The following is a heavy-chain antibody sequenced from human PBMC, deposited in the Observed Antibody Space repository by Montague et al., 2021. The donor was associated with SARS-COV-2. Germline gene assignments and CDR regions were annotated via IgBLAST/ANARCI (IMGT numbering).Heavy chain of an antibody. CDR3: ARVRYYGSGTSLGMDV. Sequence: SETLSLTCTVYGGSFSGNYWRWIRQPPGKGLEWIGEINHSGRTKYNPSLKSRVTISVDTSKNQFSLKLSSVTAADTAVYYCARVRYYGSGTSLGMDVWGQGTTVTVSS. J-gene: IGHJ6*02. CDR1: GGSFSGNY. D-gene: IGHD3-10*01. CDR2: INHSGRT. V-gene: IGHV4-34*01.